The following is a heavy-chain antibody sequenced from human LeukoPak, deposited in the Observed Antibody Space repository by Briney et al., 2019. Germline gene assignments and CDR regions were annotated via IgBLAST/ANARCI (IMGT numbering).Heavy chain of an antibody. Sequence: PSETLSLTCAVYGGSFSGYYWSWIRQPPGKGLGWIGEINHNGSTNYNPSLKSRVTISVDTSKNQFSLKLSSVTAADTAVYYCARGSSSSSWYFDYWGQGTLVTVSS. J-gene: IGHJ4*02. CDR3: ARGSSSSSWYFDY. V-gene: IGHV4-34*01. D-gene: IGHD6-13*01. CDR1: GGSFSGYY. CDR2: INHNGST.